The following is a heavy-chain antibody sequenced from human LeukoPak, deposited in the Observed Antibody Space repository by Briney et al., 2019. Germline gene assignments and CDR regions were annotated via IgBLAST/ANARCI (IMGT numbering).Heavy chain of an antibody. Sequence: ASVTVSCKASGYTFTIYDLNWVRQATGQGLEWIGWMNPNSGNTGYAQKFQGRVTLTRSTSISTAYMELRSLTSEDTAVYYCARDYGGNSGWFDPWGQGTLVTVSS. D-gene: IGHD4-23*01. CDR1: GYTFTIYD. CDR2: MNPNSGNT. J-gene: IGHJ5*02. CDR3: ARDYGGNSGWFDP. V-gene: IGHV1-8*01.